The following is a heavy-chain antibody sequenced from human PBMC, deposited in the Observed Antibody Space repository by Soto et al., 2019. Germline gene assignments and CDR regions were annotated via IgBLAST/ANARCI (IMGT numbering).Heavy chain of an antibody. J-gene: IGHJ5*02. D-gene: IGHD2-15*01. Sequence: EVQVVETGGGLIQPGGSLRLTCAASGFNVSANYMSWVRQAPGKGLEWVSVIYSGGGTYYADSLKGRFTISRDTSKNTVYLQMNTLRADDTAVYYCAREMMVDPGWFDPWGQGTLVTVSS. CDR3: AREMMVDPGWFDP. CDR2: IYSGGGT. V-gene: IGHV3-53*02. CDR1: GFNVSANY.